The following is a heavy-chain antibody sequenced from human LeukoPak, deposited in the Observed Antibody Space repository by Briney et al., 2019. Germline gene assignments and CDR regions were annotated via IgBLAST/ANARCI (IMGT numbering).Heavy chain of an antibody. V-gene: IGHV4-34*01. CDR1: GGSFSGYY. CDR2: INHSGST. CDR3: ARQRIYYGSGGFYYYMDV. D-gene: IGHD3-10*01. J-gene: IGHJ6*03. Sequence: SETLSLTCAVYGGSFSGYYWSWIRQPPGKGLEWIGEINHSGSTNYNPSLKGRVTISVDTPKNQFSLKLSSVTAADTAVYYCARQRIYYGSGGFYYYMDVWGKGTTVTISS.